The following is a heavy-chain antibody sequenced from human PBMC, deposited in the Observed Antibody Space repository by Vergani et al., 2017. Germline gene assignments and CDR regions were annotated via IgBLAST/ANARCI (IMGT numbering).Heavy chain of an antibody. CDR3: ARVLGDCSSTSCHEYSAIYYYYGMDV. CDR2: INTNTGDP. Sequence: QVQLVQSGSELKKPGASVKLSCKASGYTFTRYALSWVRQAPGQGLEWLGWINTNTGDPTYAQAFRGRFVFSLDTSVSTAFLQISSLKAEDTAVYYCARVLGDCSSTSCHEYSAIYYYYGMDVWGQGTTVTVSS. V-gene: IGHV7-4-1*02. D-gene: IGHD2-2*01. CDR1: GYTFTRYA. J-gene: IGHJ6*02.